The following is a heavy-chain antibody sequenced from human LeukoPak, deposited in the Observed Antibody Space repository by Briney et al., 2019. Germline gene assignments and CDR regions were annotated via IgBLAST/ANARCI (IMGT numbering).Heavy chain of an antibody. CDR3: ASEGYSPAGYFDY. D-gene: IGHD5-18*01. Sequence: GGSLRLSCAASGFTFSDYSMSWIRQAPGKGLEWVSYISSSGSTIYYADSVKGRFTISRDNSKNTLYLQMNSLRAEDTAVYYCASEGYSPAGYFDYWGQGTLVTVSS. CDR2: ISSSGSTI. V-gene: IGHV3-11*01. J-gene: IGHJ4*02. CDR1: GFTFSDYS.